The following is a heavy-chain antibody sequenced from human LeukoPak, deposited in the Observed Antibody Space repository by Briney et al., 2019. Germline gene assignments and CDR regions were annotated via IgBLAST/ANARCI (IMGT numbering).Heavy chain of an antibody. CDR3: ARLYYDILTAIRN. J-gene: IGHJ4*02. CDR1: GFTVRSSY. D-gene: IGHD3-9*01. V-gene: IGHV3-53*01. Sequence: GGSLRLSCAASGFTVRSSYMSWVRQAPGKGLEWVSIIYNDGGTYYADSVKGRFTISRDNSKNTLFLQMNSLRAEDTAVYFCARLYYDILTAIRNWGQGTLVTVSS. CDR2: IYNDGGT.